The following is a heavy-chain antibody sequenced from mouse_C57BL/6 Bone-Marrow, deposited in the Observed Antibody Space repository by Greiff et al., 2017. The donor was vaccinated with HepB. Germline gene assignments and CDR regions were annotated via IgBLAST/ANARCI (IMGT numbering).Heavy chain of an antibody. J-gene: IGHJ2*01. CDR2: ISYDGSN. V-gene: IGHV3-6*01. D-gene: IGHD1-1*01. CDR3: ARAGIYYYGSSYYFDY. Sequence: EVQVVESGPGLVKPSQSLSLTCSVTGYSITSGYYWNWIRQFPGNKLEWMGYISYDGSNNYNPSLKNRISITRDTSKNQFFLKLNSVTTEDTATYYCARAGIYYYGSSYYFDYWGQGTTLTVSS. CDR1: GYSITSGYY.